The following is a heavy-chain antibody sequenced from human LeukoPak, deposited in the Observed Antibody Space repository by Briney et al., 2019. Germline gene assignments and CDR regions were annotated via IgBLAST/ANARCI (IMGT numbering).Heavy chain of an antibody. CDR1: GFTVSSNY. CDR3: ARTTYYYDSSGYFDY. J-gene: IGHJ4*02. CDR2: IYSGGST. V-gene: IGHV3-53*01. D-gene: IGHD3-22*01. Sequence: PGGSLRLSCAASGFTVSSNYMSWVRPAPGKGLEWVSVIYSGGSTYYADSVKGRFTISRDNSKNTLYLQMNSLRAEDTAVYYCARTTYYYDSSGYFDYWGQGTLVTVSS.